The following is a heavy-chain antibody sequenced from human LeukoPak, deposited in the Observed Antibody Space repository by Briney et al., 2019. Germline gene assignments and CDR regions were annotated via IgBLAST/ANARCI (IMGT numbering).Heavy chain of an antibody. Sequence: NSGGSLRLSCAASGFTFSSYSMNWVRQAPGKGLEGVSSISSSSSYIYYADSVKGRFTISRDNAKNSLYLQMNSLRAEDTAVYYCARDEAVVPAAIPDYYYYYYMDVWGKGTTVTVSS. CDR2: ISSSSSYI. CDR1: GFTFSSYS. D-gene: IGHD2-2*01. V-gene: IGHV3-21*01. J-gene: IGHJ6*03. CDR3: ARDEAVVPAAIPDYYYYYYMDV.